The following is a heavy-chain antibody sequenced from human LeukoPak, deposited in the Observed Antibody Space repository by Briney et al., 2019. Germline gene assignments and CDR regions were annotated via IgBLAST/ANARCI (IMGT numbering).Heavy chain of an antibody. V-gene: IGHV3-23*01. Sequence: GGSLRLSCAASGFTFSSYAMNWVRQAPGKGLEWVSGTGSTGVSTFYADSVKGRFTVSRDNSKNTLSLQMNSPRAEDTAVYYCAKDPGVVPAHYFDYWGQGTLVTVSS. CDR1: GFTFSSYA. CDR3: AKDPGVVPAHYFDY. CDR2: TGSTGVST. J-gene: IGHJ4*02. D-gene: IGHD2-2*01.